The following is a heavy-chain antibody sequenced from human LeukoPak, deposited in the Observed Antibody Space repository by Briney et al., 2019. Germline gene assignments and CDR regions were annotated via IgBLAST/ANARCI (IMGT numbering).Heavy chain of an antibody. D-gene: IGHD3-22*01. CDR3: ARVHYYDSSADY. CDR2: IYYSGST. J-gene: IGHJ4*02. V-gene: IGHV4-30-4*01. CDR1: GGSISSGDYY. Sequence: SETLSLTCTVSGGSISSGDYYWSWIRQPPGKGLEWIGYIYYSGSTYYNPSLKSRVTISVDTSKNRFSLKLSSVTAADTAVYYCARVHYYDSSADYWGQGTLVTVSS.